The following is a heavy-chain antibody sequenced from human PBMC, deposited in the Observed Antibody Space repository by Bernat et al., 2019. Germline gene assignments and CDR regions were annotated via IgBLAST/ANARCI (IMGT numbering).Heavy chain of an antibody. CDR1: GYTFTSYY. J-gene: IGHJ4*02. V-gene: IGHV1-46*01. CDR2: INPSGGST. D-gene: IGHD6-19*01. Sequence: QVQLVQSGAEVKKPGASVKVSCKASGYTFTSYYMHWVRPAPGQGLEWMGIINPSGGSTSYAQKFQGRVTMNRDTSTSTVYMELSSLRSEDTAVYYCARGRDRHKGAQWLVRRSFDYWGQETLVTVSS. CDR3: ARGRDRHKGAQWLVRRSFDY.